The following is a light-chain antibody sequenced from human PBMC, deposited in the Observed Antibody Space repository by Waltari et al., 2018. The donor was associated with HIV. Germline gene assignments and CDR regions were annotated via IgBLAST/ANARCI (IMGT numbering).Light chain of an antibody. Sequence: QSVLSQPPSASGTPGQRVTISCSGSSSNFGSNTVNWYQQLPGTAPQLLIYLNNQRPSGVPDRVSGSNAGTSASLAIIGLQSEDEAHYYCAAWDDSLNGCVFGGGTKLTVL. CDR2: LNN. V-gene: IGLV1-44*01. J-gene: IGLJ3*02. CDR3: AAWDDSLNGCV. CDR1: SSNFGSNT.